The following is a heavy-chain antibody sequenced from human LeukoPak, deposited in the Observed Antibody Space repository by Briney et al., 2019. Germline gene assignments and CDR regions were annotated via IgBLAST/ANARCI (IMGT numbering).Heavy chain of an antibody. CDR2: IYHSGST. D-gene: IGHD1-14*01. Sequence: SETLSPTCTVSGVSISSYYWSWIRQAPGKGLEWIGYIYHSGSTNYNPSLKSRVTISVDTSKNQFSLKLRSVTAADTAVYYCARDRYGNNWFDPWGQGTLVTVSS. CDR3: ARDRYGNNWFDP. CDR1: GVSISSYY. V-gene: IGHV4-59*01. J-gene: IGHJ5*02.